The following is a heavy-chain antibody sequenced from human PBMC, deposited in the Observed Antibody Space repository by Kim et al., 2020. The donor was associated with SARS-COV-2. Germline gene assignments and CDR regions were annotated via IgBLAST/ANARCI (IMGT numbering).Heavy chain of an antibody. CDR2: ISAYNGNT. CDR1: GYTFTSYG. V-gene: IGHV1-18*01. D-gene: IGHD2-15*01. J-gene: IGHJ6*02. Sequence: ASVKVSCKASGYTFTSYGISGVRQAPGQGLEWMGWISAYNGNTNYAQKLQGRVTMTTDTSTSTAYMELRSLRSDDTAVYYCARDRDCSGGSCYSFYYYYYGMDVWGQGTTVTVSS. CDR3: ARDRDCSGGSCYSFYYYYYGMDV.